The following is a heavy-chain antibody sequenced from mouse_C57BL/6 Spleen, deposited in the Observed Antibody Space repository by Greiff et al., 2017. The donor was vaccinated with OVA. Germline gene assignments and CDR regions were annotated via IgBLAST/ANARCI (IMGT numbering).Heavy chain of an antibody. D-gene: IGHD4-1*01. Sequence: EVQVVESGGGLVQPGGSLSLSCAASGFTFTDYYMSWVRQPPGQALEWLGFLSNKANGYTTESSASVKGRFTISRDNSQSILYLQMNALRAEDSSTYYCARYITGTFAYWGQGTLVTVSA. J-gene: IGHJ3*01. CDR2: LSNKANGYTT. CDR1: GFTFTDYY. V-gene: IGHV7-3*01. CDR3: ARYITGTFAY.